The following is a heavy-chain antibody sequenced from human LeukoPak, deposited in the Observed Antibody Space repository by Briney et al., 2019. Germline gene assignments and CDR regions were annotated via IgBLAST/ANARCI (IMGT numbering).Heavy chain of an antibody. V-gene: IGHV1-18*01. Sequence: ASVKVSCKASGYTFTSYGISWVRQAPGQGLEWMGWISAYNGNTNYAQKLQGRVTMTTDTSTSTAYMELRSLRSDDTAVYYCARCRYDTLRYFDWLLGDGGWFDPWGQGTLVTVSS. J-gene: IGHJ5*02. CDR3: ARCRYDTLRYFDWLLGDGGWFDP. D-gene: IGHD3-9*01. CDR2: ISAYNGNT. CDR1: GYTFTSYG.